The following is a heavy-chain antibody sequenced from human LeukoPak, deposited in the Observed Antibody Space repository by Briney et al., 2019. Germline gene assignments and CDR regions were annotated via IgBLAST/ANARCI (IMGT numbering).Heavy chain of an antibody. CDR2: INPNSGGT. CDR1: GYTFTGYY. CDR3: ARSPRGFDYYDSSGYLDY. J-gene: IGHJ4*02. Sequence: ASVKVSCKASGYTFTGYYMHWVRQAPGQGLEWMGWINPNSGGTNYAQKFQGRVTMTRDTSISTAYMELSRLRSDDTAVYYCARSPRGFDYYDSSGYLDYWGQGTLVTVSS. D-gene: IGHD3-22*01. V-gene: IGHV1-2*02.